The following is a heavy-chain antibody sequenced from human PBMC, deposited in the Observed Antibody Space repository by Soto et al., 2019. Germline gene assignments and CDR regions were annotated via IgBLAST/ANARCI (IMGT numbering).Heavy chain of an antibody. Sequence: SVKVSCKASGGTFSSYAISWVRQAPGQGLEWMGGIIPIFGTANYAQKFQGRVTITADKSTSTAYMELSSLRSEDTAVYYCAAHVPEAVAAHLYWGQGTLVTVSS. D-gene: IGHD6-19*01. CDR3: AAHVPEAVAAHLY. CDR2: IIPIFGTA. CDR1: GGTFSSYA. V-gene: IGHV1-69*06. J-gene: IGHJ4*02.